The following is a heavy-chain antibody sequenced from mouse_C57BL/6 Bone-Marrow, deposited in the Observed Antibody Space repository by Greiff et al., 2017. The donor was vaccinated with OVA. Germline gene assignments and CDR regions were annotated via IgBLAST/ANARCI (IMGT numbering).Heavy chain of an antibody. Sequence: QVQLQQSGAELVKPGASVKLSCKASGYTFTSYWMHWVKQRPGQGLEWIGMIHPNSGSTNYNEKFKSKATLTVDKSSSTAYMQLSSLTSEDSAVYYCARFYDGTRDYFDYWGQGTTLTVSS. D-gene: IGHD2-3*01. V-gene: IGHV1-64*01. CDR3: ARFYDGTRDYFDY. CDR1: GYTFTSYW. CDR2: IHPNSGST. J-gene: IGHJ2*01.